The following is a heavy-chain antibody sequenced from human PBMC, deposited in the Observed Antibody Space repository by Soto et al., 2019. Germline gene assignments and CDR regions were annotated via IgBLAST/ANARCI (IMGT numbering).Heavy chain of an antibody. V-gene: IGHV3-23*01. Sequence: EVQLLESGGGLAQPGGSLRLSCAASGFIFSGFAMTWVRQAPGEGLEWVSTISNSGDTYYTDSVKGRFTISRDNSKNTLFLQMNSLRAGDTAAYYCAKKRGATGNWSFEVWGRGTLVIVSS. CDR3: AKKRGATGNWSFEV. J-gene: IGHJ2*01. D-gene: IGHD1-26*01. CDR2: ISNSGDT. CDR1: GFIFSGFA.